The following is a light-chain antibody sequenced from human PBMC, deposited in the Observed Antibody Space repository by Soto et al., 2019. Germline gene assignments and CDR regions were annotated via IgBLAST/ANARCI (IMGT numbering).Light chain of an antibody. J-gene: IGKJ1*01. CDR2: GAS. CDR3: QQYHNWPT. V-gene: IGKV3-15*01. CDR1: QSVSAN. Sequence: IVMTQSPATLSGDAGERGTLSWRASQSVSANLAWYQQRPGQAPRLLIYGASTRATGIPARFSGSRSGTEFTLTICSLQSEDFGVYYCQQYHNWPTFGQVTKVDIK.